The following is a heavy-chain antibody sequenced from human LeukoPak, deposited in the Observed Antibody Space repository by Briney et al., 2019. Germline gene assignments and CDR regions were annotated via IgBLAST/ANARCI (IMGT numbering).Heavy chain of an antibody. V-gene: IGHV4-59*01. CDR1: GGSISSYY. D-gene: IGHD3-3*01. CDR3: ARRAPDYDFWSGYTDNNYYYYYYMDV. Sequence: SETLSLTCTVSGGSISSYYWSWTRQPPGKGLEWIGYIYYSGSTNYNPSLKSRVTISVDTSKNQFSLKLSSVTAADTAVYYCARRAPDYDFWSGYTDNNYYYYYYMDVWGKGTTVTVSS. CDR2: IYYSGST. J-gene: IGHJ6*03.